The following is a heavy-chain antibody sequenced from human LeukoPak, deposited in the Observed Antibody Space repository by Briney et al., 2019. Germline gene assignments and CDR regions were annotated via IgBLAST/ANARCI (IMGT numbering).Heavy chain of an antibody. CDR2: IKTDGTST. V-gene: IGHV3-74*01. J-gene: IGHJ6*02. Sequence: GESLRLSCAASGFTFSNSWMQWVRQVPGKGLVWVSRIKTDGTSTSYADSVTGRFIISRDNATNTLYLQMNSLRAEAPAVYSCARPQQGGTTRSHGLDVWGQGTTVTVSS. D-gene: IGHD2-2*01. CDR3: ARPQQGGTTRSHGLDV. CDR1: GFTFSNSW.